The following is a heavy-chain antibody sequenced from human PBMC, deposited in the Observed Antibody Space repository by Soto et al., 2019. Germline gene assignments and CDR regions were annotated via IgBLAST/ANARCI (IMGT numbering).Heavy chain of an antibody. V-gene: IGHV4-4*02. D-gene: IGHD5-12*01. Sequence: PSETLSLTCAVSGGSISSSNWWSWVRQPPGKGLEWIGEIYHSGSTNYNPSLKSRVTISVDKSKNQFSLKLSSVTAADTAVYYCARVRPTYNSGYDSAIRGYFDYWGQGTLVTVSS. CDR2: IYHSGST. J-gene: IGHJ4*02. CDR3: ARVRPTYNSGYDSAIRGYFDY. CDR1: GGSISSSNW.